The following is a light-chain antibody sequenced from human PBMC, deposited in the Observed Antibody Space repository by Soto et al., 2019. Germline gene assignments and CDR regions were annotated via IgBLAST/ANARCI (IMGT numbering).Light chain of an antibody. CDR3: QNFDSAPQT. CDR2: EAS. CDR1: QGIRHY. V-gene: IGKV1-27*01. J-gene: IGKJ1*01. Sequence: DIQITQSPSSLSASVGDRVTITCRASQGIRHYLAGYQQKPGKVPKLLIYEASNLQSGVPSRFRGGGSGTEFTLTISSLQPEDVATYYCQNFDSAPQTFGQGTKVDIK.